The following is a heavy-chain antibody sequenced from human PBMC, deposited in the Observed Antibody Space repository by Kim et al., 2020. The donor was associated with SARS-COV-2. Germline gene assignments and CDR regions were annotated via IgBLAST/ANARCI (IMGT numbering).Heavy chain of an antibody. J-gene: IGHJ6*02. V-gene: IGHV3-30*18. D-gene: IGHD3-10*01. CDR1: GFTFSSYG. Sequence: GGSLRLSCAASGFTFSSYGMHWVRQAPGKGLEWVAVISYDGSNKYYADSVKGRFTISRDNSKNTLYLQMNSLRAEDTAVYYCAKDWGFGSGSYYDRMDVWGQGTTVTVSS. CDR2: ISYDGSNK. CDR3: AKDWGFGSGSYYDRMDV.